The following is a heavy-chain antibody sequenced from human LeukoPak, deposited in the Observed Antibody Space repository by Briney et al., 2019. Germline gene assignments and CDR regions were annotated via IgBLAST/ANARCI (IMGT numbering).Heavy chain of an antibody. CDR3: ARVLTMVRGVIYIFDY. CDR2: IYYSGST. V-gene: IGHV4-30-4*01. Sequence: SETLSLTCTVSGGSISSGDYYWSWILQPPGKGLEWIGYIYYSGSTYYNPSLKSRVTISVDTSKNQFSLKLSSVTAADTAVYYCARVLTMVRGVIYIFDYWGQGTLVTVSS. CDR1: GGSISSGDYY. J-gene: IGHJ4*02. D-gene: IGHD3-10*01.